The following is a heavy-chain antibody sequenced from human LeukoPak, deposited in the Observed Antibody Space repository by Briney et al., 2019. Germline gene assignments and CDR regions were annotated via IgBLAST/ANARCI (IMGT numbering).Heavy chain of an antibody. CDR2: IGSSSSPI. CDR1: GFTFSNYN. Sequence: GGSLRLSCAASGFTFSNYNINWVRQAPGKGLEWVSFIGSSSSPIYYADSVKGRFTVSRDNSRNTLYLQMNSLRADDTAIFHCAKGHGDAFDIWGQGTTVTVSS. V-gene: IGHV3-48*01. J-gene: IGHJ3*02. CDR3: AKGHGDAFDI.